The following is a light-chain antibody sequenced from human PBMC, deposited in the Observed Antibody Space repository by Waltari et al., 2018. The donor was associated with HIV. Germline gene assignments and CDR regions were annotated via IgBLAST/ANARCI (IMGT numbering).Light chain of an antibody. Sequence: SYDLTQPHSVSVSPGRTVNITCSGHRLRDKFVCWYQQKPGHSPILLIYQDFKRPSGSPERFSAPNIGDVATLTINGAQTIDEADYYCQAWDKTFNVFGTGTAVTV. CDR3: QAWDKTFNV. J-gene: IGLJ1*01. CDR1: RLRDKF. V-gene: IGLV3-1*01. CDR2: QDF.